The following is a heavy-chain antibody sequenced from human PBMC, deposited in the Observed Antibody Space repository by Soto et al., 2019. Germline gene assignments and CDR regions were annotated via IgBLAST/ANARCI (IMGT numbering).Heavy chain of an antibody. CDR1: GGTFSSYA. J-gene: IGHJ6*02. CDR2: IISIFGTA. V-gene: IGHV1-69*12. D-gene: IGHD1-1*01. CDR3: ARNLDTNYYYGMDV. Sequence: QVQLVQSGAEVKKPGSSVKVSCKASGGTFSSYAISWVRQAPGQGLEWMGGIISIFGTANYAQKFQGRVXIXAXESXSTAYMELSSLRSEDMAVYYCARNLDTNYYYGMDVWGQGTTVTVSS.